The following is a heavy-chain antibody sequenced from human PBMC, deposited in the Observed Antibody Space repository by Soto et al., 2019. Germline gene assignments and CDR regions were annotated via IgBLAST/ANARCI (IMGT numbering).Heavy chain of an antibody. D-gene: IGHD2-21*02. Sequence: QVQVVESGGGVVQPGRSLRLTCDVSGFTFSSYGMHWVRQAPGKGLEWVALIWSSGTNKYYADSVKGRFTISRDNSKNTLYLEMNSLRAEDTAVYYCARDRTANHYMDVWGKVTTVTVSS. CDR3: ARDRTANHYMDV. CDR1: GFTFSSYG. V-gene: IGHV3-33*01. CDR2: IWSSGTNK. J-gene: IGHJ6*03.